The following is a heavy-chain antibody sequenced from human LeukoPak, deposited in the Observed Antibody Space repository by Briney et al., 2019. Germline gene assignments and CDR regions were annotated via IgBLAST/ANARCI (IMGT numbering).Heavy chain of an antibody. V-gene: IGHV4-38-2*01. J-gene: IGHJ4*02. CDR2: IYHSGST. CDR1: GYAISSGYY. CDR3: ARSITGDY. D-gene: IGHD1-14*01. Sequence: SETLSLTCAVSGYAISSGYYWGWIRQPPGKGLEWIGSIYHSGSTYYNPSLKSRVTISVDTSKNQFSLKLSSVTAADTAVYYCARSITGDYWGQGTLVTVSS.